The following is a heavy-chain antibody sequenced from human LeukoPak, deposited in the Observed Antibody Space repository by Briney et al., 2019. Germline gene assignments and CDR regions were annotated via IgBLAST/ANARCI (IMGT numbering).Heavy chain of an antibody. V-gene: IGHV1-2*02. CDR1: GYTFTGYY. J-gene: IGHJ4*02. Sequence: ASVKVSCKASGYTFTGYYMHWVRQAPGQGLEWVGWVNPNSGGTNYAQKFQGRVTMTRDTSISTAYMELSRLRSDDTAVYYCARFGVRGVEVDYWGQGTLVTVSS. CDR3: ARFGVRGVEVDY. CDR2: VNPNSGGT. D-gene: IGHD3-10*01.